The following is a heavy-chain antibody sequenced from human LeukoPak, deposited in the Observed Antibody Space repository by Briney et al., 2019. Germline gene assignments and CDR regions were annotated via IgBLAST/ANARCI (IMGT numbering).Heavy chain of an antibody. CDR1: GYTFTGYY. CDR2: INPNSGGT. D-gene: IGHD4-23*01. CDR3: ATDPLYGGNSNDAFDI. V-gene: IGHV1-2*02. J-gene: IGHJ3*02. Sequence: ASVKVSCKASGYTFTGYYMHWVRQAPGQGLEWKGWINPNSGGTNYAQKFQGRVTMTRDTSISTAYMELSRLRSDDTAVYYCATDPLYGGNSNDAFDIWGQGTMVTVSS.